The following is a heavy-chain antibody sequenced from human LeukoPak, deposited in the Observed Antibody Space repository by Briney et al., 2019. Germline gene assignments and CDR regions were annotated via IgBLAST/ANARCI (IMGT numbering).Heavy chain of an antibody. V-gene: IGHV5-51*01. CDR1: GYSFTSYC. CDR2: IYPGDSGP. Sequence: GESLKISCKVSGYSFTSYCIGWVRQMPGKGLEWMGIIYPGDSGPTYSPSFQGQVTISVDKSINTAYLQWSSLQAPDTAMYYCGMSGDRVPLQDDVFDVWGQGTMVTVST. J-gene: IGHJ3*01. D-gene: IGHD1-26*01. CDR3: GMSGDRVPLQDDVFDV.